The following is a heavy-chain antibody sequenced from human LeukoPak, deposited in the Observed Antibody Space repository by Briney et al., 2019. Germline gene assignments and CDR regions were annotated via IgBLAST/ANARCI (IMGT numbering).Heavy chain of an antibody. J-gene: IGHJ4*02. CDR2: ISRSSDYI. Sequence: PGGSLRLSCAGSGFTFSNYNMNWVRQAPGKGLEWVSSISRSSDYIYYADSVRGRFTISRDNAKNSLYLQMHSLTAEDTAVYYCQFQGYDSWCGPGGSVDFWGQGTLVTVSS. CDR3: QFQGYDSWCGPGGSVDF. D-gene: IGHD3-3*01. V-gene: IGHV3-21*01. CDR1: GFTFSNYN.